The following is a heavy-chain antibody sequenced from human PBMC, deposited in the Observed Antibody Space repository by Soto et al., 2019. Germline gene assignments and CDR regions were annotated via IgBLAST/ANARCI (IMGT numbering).Heavy chain of an antibody. V-gene: IGHV4-34*01. D-gene: IGHD4-17*01. CDR1: WGTIIGGDDY. CDR3: ARGRELDYGDYYYYGMDV. Sequence: EIQSHTCRFPWGTIIGGDDYFSRIKQPPGKLLEWIVEINHSGSTNYTPSLKSRVTISVDTSKNQFSLKLSSVTAADTAVYYCARGRELDYGDYYYYGMDVLVQGTTVT. J-gene: IGHJ6*02. CDR2: INHSGST.